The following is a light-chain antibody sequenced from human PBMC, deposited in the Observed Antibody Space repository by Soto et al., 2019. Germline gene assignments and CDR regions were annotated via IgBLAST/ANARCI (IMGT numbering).Light chain of an antibody. J-gene: IGKJ5*01. CDR3: QQANSFPRGIT. V-gene: IGKV1-12*01. CDR2: AAS. Sequence: DIQMTQSPSSVSASVGDRVTITCRSSQGISSWLALYQQKPGKAPKLLIYAASSLQSGVPSRFSGSGSGTDFTLTISSLQPEDFATYYCQQANSFPRGITFGQGTRLEIK. CDR1: QGISSW.